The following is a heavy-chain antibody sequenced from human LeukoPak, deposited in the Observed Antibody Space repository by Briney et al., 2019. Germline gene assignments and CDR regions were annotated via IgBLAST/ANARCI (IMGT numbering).Heavy chain of an antibody. CDR1: GGSISSYY. Sequence: PSETLSLTCTVSGGSISSYYWSWIRQPPGKGLEWIGYIYYSGSTNYNPSLKSRVTISVDTSKNQFSLKLSSVTAADPAVYYCARHYYDILTGYPNAYNWFDPWGQGTLVTVSS. CDR2: IYYSGST. D-gene: IGHD3-9*01. V-gene: IGHV4-59*01. J-gene: IGHJ5*02. CDR3: ARHYYDILTGYPNAYNWFDP.